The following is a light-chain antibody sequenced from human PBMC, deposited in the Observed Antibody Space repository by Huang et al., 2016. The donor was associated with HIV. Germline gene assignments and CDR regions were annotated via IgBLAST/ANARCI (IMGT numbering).Light chain of an antibody. CDR1: QSVYSRSNSKDY. Sequence: DIMMTQSPDSLAVSLGERATLNCRSSQSVYSRSNSKDYMAWFQQKPGQPPRLLIYWASTREAGVPDRCSGSGSGTDCTLTIGSLEAEDGAIYYCQQYYSTPQTFGQGTRVEVK. CDR2: WAS. CDR3: QQYYSTPQT. J-gene: IGKJ4*01. V-gene: IGKV4-1*01.